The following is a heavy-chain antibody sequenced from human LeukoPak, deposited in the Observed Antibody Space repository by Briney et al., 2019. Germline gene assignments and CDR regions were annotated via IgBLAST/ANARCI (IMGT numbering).Heavy chain of an antibody. CDR3: ARTRSYYNWFDP. CDR2: INAGNGNT. D-gene: IGHD1-26*01. CDR1: GYTFTGYY. V-gene: IGHV1-3*01. Sequence: ASVKVSCKASGYTFTGYYMHWVRQAPGQRLEWMGWINAGNGNTKYSQKFQGRVTITRDTSASTAYMELSSLRSEDTAVYYCARTRSYYNWFDPWGQGTLVTVSS. J-gene: IGHJ5*02.